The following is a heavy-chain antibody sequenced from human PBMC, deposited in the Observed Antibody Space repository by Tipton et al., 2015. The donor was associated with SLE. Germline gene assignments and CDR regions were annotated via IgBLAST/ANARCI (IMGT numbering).Heavy chain of an antibody. Sequence: TLSLTCTVSGGYISSSGGYYWNWIRQHPGKGLEWIGYMYYSGSTYYNPSLKSRVTISADTSKNQFSLKLSAVTAADTAVYYCASADESSGYYLYWGQGTLVTVSS. V-gene: IGHV4-31*03. J-gene: IGHJ4*02. D-gene: IGHD3-22*01. CDR1: GGYISSSGGYY. CDR3: ASADESSGYYLY. CDR2: MYYSGST.